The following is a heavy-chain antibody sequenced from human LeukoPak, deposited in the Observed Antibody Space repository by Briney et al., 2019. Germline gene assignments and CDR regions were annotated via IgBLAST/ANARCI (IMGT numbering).Heavy chain of an antibody. V-gene: IGHV3-49*04. D-gene: IGHD3-10*01. CDR1: GFTFGDYA. CDR2: IRSKAYGGTT. CDR3: TSGFRRLGY. J-gene: IGHJ4*02. Sequence: GGSLRLSCTASGFTFGDYAMSWVRQAPGKGLEWVGFIRSKAYGGTTEYAASVKGRFTISRDDSKSIAYLQMNSLKTEDTAVYYCTSGFRRLGYWGQGTLVTVSS.